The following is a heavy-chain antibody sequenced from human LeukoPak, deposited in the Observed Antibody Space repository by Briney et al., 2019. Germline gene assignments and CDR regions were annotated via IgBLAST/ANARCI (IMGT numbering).Heavy chain of an antibody. J-gene: IGHJ4*02. CDR2: LSFDGTTK. CDR3: ARGGVTMIVPIL. D-gene: IGHD3-22*01. V-gene: IGHV3-30*03. CDR1: GFTFSSFG. Sequence: GGSLRLSCAASGFTFSSFGMHWVRQAPGKGLEWVAVLSFDGTTKYYTDSVKGRFTISRDNSKNTLYLQMNSLRPEDTAVYYCARGGVTMIVPILWGQGTLVTVSS.